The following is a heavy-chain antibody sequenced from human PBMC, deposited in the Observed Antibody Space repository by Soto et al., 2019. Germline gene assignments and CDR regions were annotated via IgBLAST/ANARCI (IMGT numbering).Heavy chain of an antibody. J-gene: IGHJ4*02. CDR1: GFTFSSYS. CDR2: ISSSSSYI. D-gene: IGHD1-7*01. Sequence: GGSLRLSCAASGFTFSSYSMNWVRQAPGKGLEWVSSISSSSSYIYYADSVKGRFTISRDNAKNSLYLQMNSLRAEDTAVYYCARGDRGVNYPYYFDYWGQGTLVTVSS. CDR3: ARGDRGVNYPYYFDY. V-gene: IGHV3-21*01.